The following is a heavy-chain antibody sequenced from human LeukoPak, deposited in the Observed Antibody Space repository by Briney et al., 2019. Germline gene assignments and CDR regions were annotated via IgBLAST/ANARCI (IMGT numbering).Heavy chain of an antibody. CDR3: ARDKRLGIQPYVPLGY. D-gene: IGHD5-18*01. CDR1: GYTFTGYY. V-gene: IGHV1-2*02. Sequence: GASVKVSCKASGYTFTGYYMHWVRQAPGQGLEWMGWINPNSGGTNYAQKFQGRVTMTRDTSISTAYMELSRLRSDDTAVYYCARDKRLGIQPYVPLGYWGQGTLVTVSS. J-gene: IGHJ4*02. CDR2: INPNSGGT.